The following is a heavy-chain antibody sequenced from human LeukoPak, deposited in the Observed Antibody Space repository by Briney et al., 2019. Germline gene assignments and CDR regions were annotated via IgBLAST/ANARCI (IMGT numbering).Heavy chain of an antibody. J-gene: IGHJ3*02. V-gene: IGHV4-59*01. CDR1: GGSISTYY. Sequence: SETLSLTCTVSGGSISTYYWSWIRQPPGKGLEWIAYIDYSASTNYNPSLKSRVTISVDTSKNQFSLKLSSVTSADTAVYYCARDSRRELLHAFDIWGQGTMVTVSS. D-gene: IGHD1-26*01. CDR3: ARDSRRELLHAFDI. CDR2: IDYSAST.